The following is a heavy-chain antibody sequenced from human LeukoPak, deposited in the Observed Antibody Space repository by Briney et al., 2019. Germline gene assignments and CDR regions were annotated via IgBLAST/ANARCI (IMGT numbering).Heavy chain of an antibody. D-gene: IGHD1-26*01. J-gene: IGHJ4*02. V-gene: IGHV3-7*01. CDR1: GFTFSSYW. Sequence: GGSLRLSCAASGFTFSSYWMTWVRQAQGKELEWVANIKQDGSEKYFVDSVKGRFTISRDNAKNSVYLQMNSLRAEDSAVYYCVRDTGGSGSYPDYWGQGTLVTVSS. CDR3: VRDTGGSGSYPDY. CDR2: IKQDGSEK.